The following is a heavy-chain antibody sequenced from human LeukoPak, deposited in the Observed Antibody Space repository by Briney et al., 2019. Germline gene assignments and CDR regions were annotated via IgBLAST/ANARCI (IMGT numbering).Heavy chain of an antibody. CDR2: IYYSGST. V-gene: IGHV4-59*08. CDR1: GGSISSYY. CDR3: ARQGTTYGAFDI. Sequence: SETLSLTCTVSGGSISSYYWSWLRQPPGKGLEWIGYIYYSGSTNYNPSLKSRVTISVDTSKNQFSLKLSSVTAADTAVYYCARQGTTYGAFDIWGQGTMVTVSS. D-gene: IGHD3-10*01. J-gene: IGHJ3*02.